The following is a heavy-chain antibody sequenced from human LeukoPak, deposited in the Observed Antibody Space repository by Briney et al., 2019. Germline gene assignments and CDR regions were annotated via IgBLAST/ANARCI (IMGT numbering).Heavy chain of an antibody. CDR3: AKGGSYYTSSWFDP. V-gene: IGHV3-23*01. CDR1: AFTFSSYA. J-gene: IGHJ5*02. Sequence: GGSLRLSCAASAFTFSSYAMSWVRQAPGKGLEWVSAINNVGDSSYYADSVKGRFTISRDNSKNTLYLQMNSLRAEDTAVYYCAKGGSYYTSSWFDPWGQGTLVTVS. CDR2: INNVGDSS. D-gene: IGHD3-10*01.